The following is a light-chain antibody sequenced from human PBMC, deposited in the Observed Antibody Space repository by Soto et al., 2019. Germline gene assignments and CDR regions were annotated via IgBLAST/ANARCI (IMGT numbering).Light chain of an antibody. CDR3: QQDYNYPRT. CDR2: AAS. J-gene: IGKJ1*01. CDR1: QGVGSY. Sequence: AIRMTQSPSSFSASTGDRVTITCRASQGVGSYLAWYQQKPGKAPKLLIYAASTLQSGVPSRFSGSGSGTDFTLTISCLQSEDFANYYCQQDYNYPRTFGQGTKVEIK. V-gene: IGKV1-8*01.